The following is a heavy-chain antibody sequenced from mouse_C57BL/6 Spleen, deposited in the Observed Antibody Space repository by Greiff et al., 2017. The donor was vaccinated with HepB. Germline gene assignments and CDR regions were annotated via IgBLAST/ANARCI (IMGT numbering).Heavy chain of an antibody. J-gene: IGHJ1*03. CDR2: INPNNGGT. V-gene: IGHV1-26*01. CDR1: GYTFTDYY. D-gene: IGHD2-2*01. Sequence: EVQLQQSGPELVKPGASVKISCKASGYTFTDYYMNWVKQSHGKSLEWIGDINPNNGGTSYNQKFKGKATLTVDKSSSTAYMELRSLTSEDSAVYYCAKYYGYDGPLGYFDVWGTGTTVTVSS. CDR3: AKYYGYDGPLGYFDV.